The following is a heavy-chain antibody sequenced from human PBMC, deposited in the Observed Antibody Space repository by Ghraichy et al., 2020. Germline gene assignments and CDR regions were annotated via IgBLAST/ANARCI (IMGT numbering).Heavy chain of an antibody. D-gene: IGHD3-22*01. CDR1: GFTFSSSA. Sequence: LNISCAVSGFTFSSSAMTWVRQAPGTGLEWIGEINHSGSTNYNPSLKSRVTISVDTSKNQFSLKLSSVTAADTAVYYCAIFPTYYYDSSGYYYLSWGQGTLVTVSS. CDR2: INHSGST. J-gene: IGHJ5*02. V-gene: IGHV4-34*08. CDR3: AIFPTYYYDSSGYYYLS.